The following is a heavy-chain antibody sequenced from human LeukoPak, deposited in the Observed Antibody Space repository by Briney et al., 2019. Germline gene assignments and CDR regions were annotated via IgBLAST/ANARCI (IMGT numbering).Heavy chain of an antibody. D-gene: IGHD3-9*01. V-gene: IGHV3-21*01. J-gene: IGHJ4*02. Sequence: GGSLRLSCAASGFTFSTSAMNWVRQVPGKGLEWVSSIDYDSSHIYYAASVRGRFTISRDNARNSVYLQMNSLKVEDTAVYYCARDPLRYLRVGHYDYWGQGTLVAVSS. CDR2: IDYDSSHI. CDR3: ARDPLRYLRVGHYDY. CDR1: GFTFSTSA.